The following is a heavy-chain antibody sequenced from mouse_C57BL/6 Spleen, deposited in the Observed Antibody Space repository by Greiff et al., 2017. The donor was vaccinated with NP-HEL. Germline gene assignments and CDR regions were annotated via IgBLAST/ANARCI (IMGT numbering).Heavy chain of an antibody. Sequence: VQLQQSGPELVKPGASVKISCKASGYAFSSSWMNWVKQRPGKGLEWIGRIYPGDGDTNYNGKFKGKATLTADKSSSTAYMQLSSLTSEDSAVYFCARRGVTTGAMDYWGQGTSVTVSS. D-gene: IGHD2-2*01. J-gene: IGHJ4*01. CDR2: IYPGDGDT. CDR1: GYAFSSSW. CDR3: ARRGVTTGAMDY. V-gene: IGHV1-82*01.